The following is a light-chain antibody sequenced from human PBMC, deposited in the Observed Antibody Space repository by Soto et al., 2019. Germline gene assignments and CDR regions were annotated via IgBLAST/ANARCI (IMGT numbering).Light chain of an antibody. Sequence: QSALTHPASVSGSPGQSITIACTGTTSDVGGYNYVSWYQQHPGKAPKLMIYEVSNRPSGVSNRFSGSKSGNTASLTISGLQAEEEADYYCSSYTSSANYVFGFGTKVTVL. CDR2: EVS. J-gene: IGLJ1*01. CDR1: TSDVGGYNY. V-gene: IGLV2-14*01. CDR3: SSYTSSANYV.